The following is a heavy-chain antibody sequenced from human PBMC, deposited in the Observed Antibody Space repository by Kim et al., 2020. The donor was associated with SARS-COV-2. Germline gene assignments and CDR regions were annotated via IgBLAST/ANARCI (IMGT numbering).Heavy chain of an antibody. J-gene: IGHJ6*02. Sequence: GGSLRLSCAASGFTFSSYWMTWVRQAPGKGLEWVANIKKDGSEKYYVDSVKGRFTISRDNAKNSLYLQMNSLRAEDTAVYYCARAQGQWLAWGMDVWGQGTTVTVSS. D-gene: IGHD6-19*01. V-gene: IGHV3-7*04. CDR3: ARAQGQWLAWGMDV. CDR2: IKKDGSEK. CDR1: GFTFSSYW.